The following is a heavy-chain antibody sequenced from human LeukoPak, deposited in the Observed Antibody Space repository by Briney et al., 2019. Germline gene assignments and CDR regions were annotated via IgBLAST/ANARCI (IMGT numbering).Heavy chain of an antibody. V-gene: IGHV1-69*13. CDR3: AADRGYSSGWQLDY. CDR2: IIPIFGTA. CDR1: GGTFSSYA. J-gene: IGHJ4*02. Sequence: SVKVSCKASGGTFSSYAISWVRQAPGQGLEWMGGIIPIFGTANYAQKFQGRVTITADESTSTAYMELSSLRSEDTAVYYCAADRGYSSGWQLDYWGQGTLVTVSS. D-gene: IGHD6-19*01.